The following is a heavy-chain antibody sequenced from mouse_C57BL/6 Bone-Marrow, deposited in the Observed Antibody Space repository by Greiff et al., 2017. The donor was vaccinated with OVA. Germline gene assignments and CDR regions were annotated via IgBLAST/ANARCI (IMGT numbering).Heavy chain of an antibody. CDR1: GFSLSTSGMG. Sequence: LKESGPGILQSSQTLSLTCSFSGFSLSTSGMGVSWIRQPSGKGLEWLAHIYWDDDKRYNPSLKSRLTISKDTSRNQVFLKITSVDTADTATYYCARRDWDYVHFDVWGTGTTVTVSS. V-gene: IGHV8-12*01. J-gene: IGHJ1*03. CDR2: IYWDDDK. D-gene: IGHD2-4*01. CDR3: ARRDWDYVHFDV.